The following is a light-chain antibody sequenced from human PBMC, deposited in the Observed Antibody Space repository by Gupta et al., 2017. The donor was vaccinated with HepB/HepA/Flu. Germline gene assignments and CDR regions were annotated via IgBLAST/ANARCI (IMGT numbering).Light chain of an antibody. CDR2: DTT. J-gene: IGLJ2*01. CDR3: SLSYSGAVV. V-gene: IGLV7-46*01. CDR1: TGAVARGHY. Sequence: QAVVTQEHSLPLSSGGTVTLTVVPSTGAVARGHYPYWFQQKPGPAPRTLIYDTTNTLSWPPARFSASLLGGKAALSLSGARPEDEAEYYCSLSYSGAVVFGGGTKLTVL.